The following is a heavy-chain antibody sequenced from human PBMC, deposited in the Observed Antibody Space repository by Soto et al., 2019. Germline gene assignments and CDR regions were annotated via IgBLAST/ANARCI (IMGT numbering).Heavy chain of an antibody. CDR1: GGSISSGGYS. Sequence: PSETLSLTCAVSGGSISSGGYSWSWIRQPPGKGLEWIGYIYYSGSTNYNPSLKSRVTISVDTSKNQFSLKLSSVTAADTAVYYCASDSSGWQRGYGMDVWGQGTTVTVSS. CDR2: IYYSGST. D-gene: IGHD6-19*01. J-gene: IGHJ6*02. V-gene: IGHV4-61*08. CDR3: ASDSSGWQRGYGMDV.